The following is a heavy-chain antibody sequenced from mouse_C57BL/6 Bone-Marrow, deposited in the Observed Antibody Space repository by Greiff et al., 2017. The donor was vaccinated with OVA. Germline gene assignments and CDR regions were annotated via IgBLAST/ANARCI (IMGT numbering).Heavy chain of an antibody. V-gene: IGHV1-50*01. CDR2: IDPSDSYT. J-gene: IGHJ2*01. CDR1: GYTFTSYW. D-gene: IGHD1-1*01. Sequence: QVQLQQPGAELVKPGASVKLSCKASGYTFTSYWMQWVKQRPGQGLEWIGEIDPSDSYTNYNQKFKGKATLTVDTSSSTAYMQLSSLTSEDSAVSYCERSFSTTRVWYFDYWGQGTTLTVSS. CDR3: ERSFSTTRVWYFDY.